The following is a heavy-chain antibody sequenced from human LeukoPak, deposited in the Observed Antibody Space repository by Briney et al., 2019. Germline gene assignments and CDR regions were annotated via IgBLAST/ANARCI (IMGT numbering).Heavy chain of an antibody. J-gene: IGHJ4*02. D-gene: IGHD3-10*01. CDR3: ARNGPYYYGSGSNY. CDR2: IYYSGST. V-gene: IGHV4-61*01. Sequence: SETLSLTCTVSGDSVSSGSYYWSWIRQPPGKGQEWIGYIYYSGSTNYNPSLNSRVTISVDTSKNQFSLKLSSVTAADTAVYYCARNGPYYYGSGSNYWGQGTLVTVSS. CDR1: GDSVSSGSYY.